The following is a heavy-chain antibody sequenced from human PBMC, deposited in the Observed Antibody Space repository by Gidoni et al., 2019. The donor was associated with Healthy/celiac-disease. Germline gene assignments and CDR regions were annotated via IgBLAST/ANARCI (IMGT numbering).Heavy chain of an antibody. V-gene: IGHV3-23*01. J-gene: IGHJ4*02. Sequence: EVQLLESGGGLVQPGGSLGLSCAASGFTFSSDAMTWVRQAPGKGLEWVSAISGSGDTTYYADSVKGRFTISRDISKNTLFLHMNSLRAEDTAVYYCTRPGSAWYFHYWGQGTLVTVSS. CDR3: TRPGSAWYFHY. D-gene: IGHD6-19*01. CDR2: ISGSGDTT. CDR1: GFTFSSDA.